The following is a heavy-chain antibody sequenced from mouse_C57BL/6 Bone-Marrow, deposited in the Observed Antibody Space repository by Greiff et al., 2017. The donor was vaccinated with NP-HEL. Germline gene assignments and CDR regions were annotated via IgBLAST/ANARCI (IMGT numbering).Heavy chain of an antibody. J-gene: IGHJ4*01. D-gene: IGHD1-1*01. CDR3: TTPPGSSYDYAMDY. V-gene: IGHV14-1*01. Sequence: EVKLVESGAELVRPGASVKLSCTASGFNIKDYYMHWVKQRPEQGLEWIGRIDPEDGDTEYAPKFQGKATMTADTSSNTAYLQLSSLTSEDTAVYYCTTPPGSSYDYAMDYWGQGTSVTVSS. CDR2: IDPEDGDT. CDR1: GFNIKDYY.